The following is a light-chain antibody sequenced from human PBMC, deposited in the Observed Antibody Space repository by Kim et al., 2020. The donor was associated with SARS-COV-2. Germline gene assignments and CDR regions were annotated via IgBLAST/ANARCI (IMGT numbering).Light chain of an antibody. CDR2: AAS. Sequence: DIQMTQSPSSLSASVGDRVTITCRASHRISTFLNWYQQKPGRAPNLLIYAASSLQSGVPSRFSGSGSGTDFTLTISDLQPEDFATYYCQQTFSSPPTFGRGTKVDIK. J-gene: IGKJ1*01. CDR1: HRISTF. CDR3: QQTFSSPPT. V-gene: IGKV1-39*01.